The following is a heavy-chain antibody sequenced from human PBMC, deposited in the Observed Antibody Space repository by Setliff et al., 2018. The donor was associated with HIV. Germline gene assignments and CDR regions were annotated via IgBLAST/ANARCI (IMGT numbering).Heavy chain of an antibody. CDR2: ISSTGAA. Sequence: SETLSLTCTVSGDSINSHFWTWIRQSPRKGLEWIGYISSTGAAWYNPSLKSRVTMSIDTSKIHFSLTLSSVSGADTALYFCARGGKRAFDIWGQGAMGT. CDR1: GDSINSHF. V-gene: IGHV4-59*11. J-gene: IGHJ3*02. CDR3: ARGGKRAFDI.